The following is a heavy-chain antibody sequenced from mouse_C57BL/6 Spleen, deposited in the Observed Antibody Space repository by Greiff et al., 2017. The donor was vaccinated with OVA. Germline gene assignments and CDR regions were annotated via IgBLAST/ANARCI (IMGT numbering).Heavy chain of an antibody. Sequence: EVQLQQSGPELVKPGASVKISCKASGYSFTGYYMNWVKQSPEKSLEWIGEINPSTGGTTYNPKFKAKATLTVDKSSSTAYMQLKRLTSEDSADYYGARQLRPGGAMDYWGQGTSVTVSS. CDR3: ARQLRPGGAMDY. V-gene: IGHV1-42*01. CDR1: GYSFTGYY. J-gene: IGHJ4*01. D-gene: IGHD3-2*02. CDR2: INPSTGGT.